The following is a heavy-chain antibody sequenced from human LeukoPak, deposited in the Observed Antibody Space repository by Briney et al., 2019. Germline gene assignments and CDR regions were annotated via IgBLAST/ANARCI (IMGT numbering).Heavy chain of an antibody. V-gene: IGHV4-34*01. CDR1: GGSFSGYY. CDR2: INHSGST. J-gene: IGHJ4*02. D-gene: IGHD6-13*01. Sequence: PSETLSLTCAVYGGSFSGYYWSWIRQPPGKGLERIGEINHSGSTNYNPSLKSRVTISVDTSKNQFSLKLSSVTAADTAVYYCARYSSSWDYFDYWGQGTLVTVSS. CDR3: ARYSSSWDYFDY.